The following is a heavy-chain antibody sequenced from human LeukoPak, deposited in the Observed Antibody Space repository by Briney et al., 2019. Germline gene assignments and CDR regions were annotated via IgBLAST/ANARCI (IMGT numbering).Heavy chain of an antibody. D-gene: IGHD6-19*01. J-gene: IGHJ4*02. V-gene: IGHV3-23*01. Sequence: PGGSLRLSCAVSGFTFSSYAMSWVRHAPGKGLEWVSVITGSGASTDYADSVKGRFTISRDNSKNTLYLQMNSLRAEDTGVYYCAKGGSSGWKDYFDYWGQGTLVTVSS. CDR2: ITGSGAST. CDR1: GFTFSSYA. CDR3: AKGGSSGWKDYFDY.